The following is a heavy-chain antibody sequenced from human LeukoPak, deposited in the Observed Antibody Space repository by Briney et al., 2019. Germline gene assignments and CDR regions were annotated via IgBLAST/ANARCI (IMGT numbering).Heavy chain of an antibody. V-gene: IGHV4-34*01. J-gene: IGHJ5*02. D-gene: IGHD1-14*01. CDR2: INHSGST. CDR1: GGSFSGYY. CDR3: ARSLPASWFDP. Sequence: KTSETLSLTCAVYGGSFSGYYWSWIRQPPGKGLEWIGEINHSGSTNYNPSLKSRVTISVGTSKNQFSLKLSSVTAADTAVYYCARSLPASWFDPWGQGTLVTVSS.